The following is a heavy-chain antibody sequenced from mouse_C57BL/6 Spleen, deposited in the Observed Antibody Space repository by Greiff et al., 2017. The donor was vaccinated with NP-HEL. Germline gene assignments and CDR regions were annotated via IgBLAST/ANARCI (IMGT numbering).Heavy chain of an antibody. D-gene: IGHD1-1*01. J-gene: IGHJ3*01. CDR1: GYTFTDYY. CDR2: INPNNGGT. Sequence: EVQLQQSGPELVKPGASVKISCKASGYTFTDYYMNWVKQSHGKSLEWIGDINPNNGGTSYNQKFKGKATLTVDKSSSTAYMELRSLTSEDSAVYYCARPHYGSSSFAYWGQGTLVTVSA. V-gene: IGHV1-26*01. CDR3: ARPHYGSSSFAY.